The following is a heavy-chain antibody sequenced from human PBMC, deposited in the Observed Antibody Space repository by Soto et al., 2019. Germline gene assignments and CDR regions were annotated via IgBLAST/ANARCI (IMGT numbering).Heavy chain of an antibody. CDR1: GYDFSSSW. D-gene: IGHD5-12*01. V-gene: IGHV5-51*01. CDR3: ARSGFYRYFDL. Sequence: PGESLKISCHGFGYDFSSSWIGWVRQMPGQGLEWMGIIYPGASDTRYSPSFQGQVIISADKSISTVFLQWDSLKASDTAMYFCARSGFYRYFDLCGRGTLVTVS. CDR2: IYPGASDT. J-gene: IGHJ2*01.